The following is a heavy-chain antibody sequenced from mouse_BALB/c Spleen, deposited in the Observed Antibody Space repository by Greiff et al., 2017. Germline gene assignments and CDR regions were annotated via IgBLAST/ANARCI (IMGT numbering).Heavy chain of an antibody. V-gene: IGHV14-4*02. J-gene: IGHJ4*01. D-gene: IGHD2-1*01. CDR1: GFNIKDYY. CDR2: IDPENGDT. Sequence: VQLQQSGAELVRSGASVKLSCTASGFNIKDYYMHWVKQRPEQGLEWIGWIDPENGDTEYAPKFQGKATMTADTSSNTAYLQLSSLTSEDTAVYYCIAALGGNYFYAMDYWGQGTSVTVSS. CDR3: IAALGGNYFYAMDY.